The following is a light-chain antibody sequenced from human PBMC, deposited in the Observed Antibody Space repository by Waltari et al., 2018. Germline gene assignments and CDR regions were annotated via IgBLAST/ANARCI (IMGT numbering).Light chain of an antibody. CDR2: AAS. V-gene: IGKV1-16*01. Sequence: DIQMTQSPSSLSASVGATVTITCRAGQAITNYLTWFQQRPGKAPKALIYAASTLQVGVPSRFRGFGVGTDFTRIISNLQPEDFATYYCQQYNHYPITFGQGTRL. J-gene: IGKJ5*01. CDR3: QQYNHYPIT. CDR1: QAITNY.